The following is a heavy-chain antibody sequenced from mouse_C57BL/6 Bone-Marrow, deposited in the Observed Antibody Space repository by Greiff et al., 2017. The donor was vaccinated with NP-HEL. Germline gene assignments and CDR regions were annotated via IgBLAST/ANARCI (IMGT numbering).Heavy chain of an antibody. D-gene: IGHD3-1*01. CDR1: GYAFTNYL. Sequence: VKLMESGAELVRPGTSVKVSCKASGYAFTNYLIEWVKQRPGQGLEWIGVINPGSGGTNYNEKFKGKATLTADKSSSTAYMQLSSLTSEDSAVYFCARSQGYSFDYWGQGTTLTVSS. V-gene: IGHV1-54*01. J-gene: IGHJ2*01. CDR2: INPGSGGT. CDR3: ARSQGYSFDY.